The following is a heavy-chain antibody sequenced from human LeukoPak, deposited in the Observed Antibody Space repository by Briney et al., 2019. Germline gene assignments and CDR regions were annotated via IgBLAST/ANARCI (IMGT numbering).Heavy chain of an antibody. CDR3: ARLIACSSTSCYGSAFDI. D-gene: IGHD2-2*01. CDR2: IYPGDSDT. Sequence: GEPLKISCKGSGYSFTSYWIGWVRQMPGKGLEWMGIIYPGDSDTRYSPSFQGQVTISADKSISTAYLQWSSLKASDTAMYYCARLIACSSTSCYGSAFDIWGQGTMVTVSS. V-gene: IGHV5-51*01. J-gene: IGHJ3*02. CDR1: GYSFTSYW.